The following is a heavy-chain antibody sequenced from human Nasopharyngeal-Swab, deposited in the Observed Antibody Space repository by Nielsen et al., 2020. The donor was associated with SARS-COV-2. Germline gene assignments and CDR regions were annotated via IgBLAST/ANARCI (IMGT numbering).Heavy chain of an antibody. D-gene: IGHD3-10*01. CDR3: ARPASYFDGYSFDH. Sequence: ASVKVSCKASGYTLTSYVMNWVRQAPGQGLEWMGWINTNTGNPRYAPGFTGRFVFSLDTSVSTAYLHISSLKAEDPAVYYCARPASYFDGYSFDHWGQGTPVTVSS. CDR2: INTNTGNP. CDR1: GYTLTSYV. J-gene: IGHJ4*02. V-gene: IGHV7-4-1*02.